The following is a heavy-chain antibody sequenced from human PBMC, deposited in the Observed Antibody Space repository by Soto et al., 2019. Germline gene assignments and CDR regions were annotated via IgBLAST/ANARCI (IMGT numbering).Heavy chain of an antibody. CDR3: ARVYGGYLDY. D-gene: IGHD2-15*01. CDR1: GGSISSDGYY. J-gene: IGHJ4*02. Sequence: SETLSLTCTVSGGSISSDGYYWSWIRQHPGKGLEWIGYIYYSGSTKYNPSLKSRVTISVDTSKNQFSLKLSSVTAADTAVYYCARVYGGYLDYWGQGTLVTVSS. V-gene: IGHV4-31*03. CDR2: IYYSGST.